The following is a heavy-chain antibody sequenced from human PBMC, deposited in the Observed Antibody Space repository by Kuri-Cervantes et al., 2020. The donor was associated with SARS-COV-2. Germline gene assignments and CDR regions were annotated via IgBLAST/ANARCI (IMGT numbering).Heavy chain of an antibody. D-gene: IGHD3-10*01. Sequence: SETLSLTCTVSGYSISSSYYWGWIRQPPGKGLEWIGSIYYSGSTYYNPSLKSRVTISVDTSKNQFSLKLSSVTAADTAVYYCARHGVTMVRGVIYAFDIWGQGTMVTVSS. CDR2: IYYSGST. V-gene: IGHV4-39*01. CDR3: ARHGVTMVRGVIYAFDI. J-gene: IGHJ3*02. CDR1: GYSISSSYY.